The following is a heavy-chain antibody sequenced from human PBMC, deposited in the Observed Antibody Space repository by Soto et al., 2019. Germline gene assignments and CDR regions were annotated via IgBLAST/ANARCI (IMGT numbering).Heavy chain of an antibody. D-gene: IGHD3-9*01. Sequence: EVQLVQSGAEVRKPGDSLRISCKGSGYNFTTYWITWVRQMTGKGLEWMGRIDPSDSYTNYIPSFQGHVTISGDKSLSTASLQWSSPRASETAMYYCAILPPRNADVLTGFSGYWGQGTLVTVSS. CDR1: GYNFTTYW. V-gene: IGHV5-10-1*01. CDR2: IDPSDSYT. CDR3: AILPPRNADVLTGFSGY. J-gene: IGHJ4*02.